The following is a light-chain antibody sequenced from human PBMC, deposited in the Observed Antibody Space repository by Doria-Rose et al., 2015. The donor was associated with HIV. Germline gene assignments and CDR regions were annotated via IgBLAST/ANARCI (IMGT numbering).Light chain of an antibody. CDR3: QQLNTYPRAT. Sequence: VGDRVTITCRASQGLRDYLAWYQQKPGKAPNLLIYAASTLQSGVPSRFSGSGSGTEFTLTITSLQPEDFATYYCQQLNTYPRATCGPGKKGDSK. J-gene: IGKJ3*01. CDR1: QGLRDY. V-gene: IGKV1-9*01. CDR2: AAS.